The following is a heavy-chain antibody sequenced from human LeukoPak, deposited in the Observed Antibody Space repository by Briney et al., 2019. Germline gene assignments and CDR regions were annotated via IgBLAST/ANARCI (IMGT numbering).Heavy chain of an antibody. Sequence: PGGSLRLSCAASGFTFSSHDMHWVRQATGKGLEWVSAIGTAGDTYYAGSVKGRFTISRDNSKNTLYLQMGSLRSEDMAVYYCASVGSSRQEVPFWGQGTQVTVSS. CDR3: ASVGSSRQEVPF. CDR1: GFTFSSHD. D-gene: IGHD6-13*01. V-gene: IGHV3-13*01. CDR2: IGTAGDT. J-gene: IGHJ4*02.